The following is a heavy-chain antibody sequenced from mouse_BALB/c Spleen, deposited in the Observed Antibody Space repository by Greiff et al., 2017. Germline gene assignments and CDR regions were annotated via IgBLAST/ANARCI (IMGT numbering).Heavy chain of an antibody. J-gene: IGHJ2*01. CDR1: GFAFSSYD. Sequence: DVKLVESGGGLVKPGGSLKLSCAASGFAFSSYDMSWVRQTPEKRLEWVAYISSGGGSTYYPDTVKGRFTISRDNAKNTLYLQMSSLKSEDTAMYYCARPYGSSYYFDYWGQGTTLTVSS. D-gene: IGHD1-1*01. CDR2: ISSGGGST. CDR3: ARPYGSSYYFDY. V-gene: IGHV5-12-1*01.